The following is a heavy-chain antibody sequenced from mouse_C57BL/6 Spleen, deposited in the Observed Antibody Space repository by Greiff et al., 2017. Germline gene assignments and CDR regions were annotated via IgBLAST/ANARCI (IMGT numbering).Heavy chain of an antibody. V-gene: IGHV1-64*01. CDR3: AHSGSSYYFDY. Sequence: VKLVESGAELVKPGASVKLSCKASGYTFTSYWMHWVKQRPGQGLEWIGMIHPNSGSTNYNEKFKSKATLTVDKSSSTAYMQLSSLTSEDSAVYYCAHSGSSYYFDYWGQGTTLTVSS. CDR1: GYTFTSYW. D-gene: IGHD1-1*01. J-gene: IGHJ2*01. CDR2: IHPNSGST.